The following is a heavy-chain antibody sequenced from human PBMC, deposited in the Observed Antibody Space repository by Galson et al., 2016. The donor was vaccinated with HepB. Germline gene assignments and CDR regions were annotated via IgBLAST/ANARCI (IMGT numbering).Heavy chain of an antibody. CDR3: ARCLHQRGGQWPYGPSWDY. J-gene: IGHJ4*02. Sequence: SVKVSCKASGYTLTTYCVHWVRQAPGQGLEWMGKINPGSGSTNYAQKFQGRVTMTRDTSASTVHMDLGSLTSDDTAVYYCARCLHQRGGQWPYGPSWDYWGQGTLVTVSS. CDR1: GYTLTTYC. D-gene: IGHD6-19*01. CDR2: INPGSGST. V-gene: IGHV1-46*01.